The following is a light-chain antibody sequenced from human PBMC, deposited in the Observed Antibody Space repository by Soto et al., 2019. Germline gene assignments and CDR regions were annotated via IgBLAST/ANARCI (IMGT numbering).Light chain of an antibody. J-gene: IGLJ1*01. V-gene: IGLV2-14*01. CDR1: SSDVGGYNY. CDR3: RTYTSSTHG. CDR2: DIS. Sequence: QSALTQPASVSGSPGQSITISCTVTSSDVGGYNYVSWYQQHPGKAPKLMIYDISNRPSGVSNRFSGSKSGNTASLTISGRQAEDEDDYYCRTYTSSTHGFGTGTKLTVL.